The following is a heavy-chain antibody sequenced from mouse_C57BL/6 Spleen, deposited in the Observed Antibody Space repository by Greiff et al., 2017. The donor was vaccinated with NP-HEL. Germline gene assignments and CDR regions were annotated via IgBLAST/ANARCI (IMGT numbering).Heavy chain of an antibody. D-gene: IGHD3-2*02. V-gene: IGHV1-15*01. CDR3: TRERGTAQDWFAY. Sequence: LQESGAELVRPGASVTLSCKASGYTFTDYEMHWVKQTPVHGLEWIGAIDPETGGTAYNQKFKGKAILTADKSSSTAYMEHRSLTAEASAVYYCTRERGTAQDWFAYWGQGTLVTVSA. J-gene: IGHJ3*01. CDR1: GYTFTDYE. CDR2: IDPETGGT.